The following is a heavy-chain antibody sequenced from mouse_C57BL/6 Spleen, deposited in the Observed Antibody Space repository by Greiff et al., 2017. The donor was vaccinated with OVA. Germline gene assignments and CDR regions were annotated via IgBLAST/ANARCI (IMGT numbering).Heavy chain of an antibody. CDR3: ARRDYYYGSPFDY. CDR1: GYTFTSYW. D-gene: IGHD1-1*01. J-gene: IGHJ2*01. CDR2: IDPSDSYT. Sequence: VQLQQSGAELVMPGASVKLSCKASGYTFTSYWMHWVKQRPGQGLEWIGEIDPSDSYTNYNQKFKGKSTLTVDKSSSTAYMQLSSLTSEDSAVYYCARRDYYYGSPFDYWGQGTTLTVSS. V-gene: IGHV1-69*01.